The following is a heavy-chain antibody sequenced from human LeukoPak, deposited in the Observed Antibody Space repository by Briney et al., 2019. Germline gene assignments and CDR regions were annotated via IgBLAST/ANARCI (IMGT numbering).Heavy chain of an antibody. CDR2: INHSGTT. CDR3: ARRHSSSWQRAVDY. J-gene: IGHJ4*02. Sequence: SETLSLTCAVYGGSFSGEYWRGVRQPPGKGREGMVVINHSGTTTSTPSLNRRVTISVDSSKTQFSLQLSSVTAADTAVYYCARRHSSSWQRAVDYWGQGTLVTVSS. D-gene: IGHD6-13*01. V-gene: IGHV4-34*01. CDR1: GGSFSGEY.